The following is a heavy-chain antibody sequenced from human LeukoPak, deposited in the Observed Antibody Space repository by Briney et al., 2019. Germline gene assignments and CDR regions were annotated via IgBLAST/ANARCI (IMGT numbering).Heavy chain of an antibody. V-gene: IGHV3-7*03. Sequence: GCLRLSCAASGFTFSNYWMNWVRLAPGKGLEWVANIKQDGSEKYYVDSVKGRFTISRDNAKNSLYLQMNGLRAEDTALYYCAKDLSGSYFFDYWGQGTLVTVSS. CDR2: IKQDGSEK. CDR3: AKDLSGSYFFDY. D-gene: IGHD1-26*01. CDR1: GFTFSNYW. J-gene: IGHJ4*02.